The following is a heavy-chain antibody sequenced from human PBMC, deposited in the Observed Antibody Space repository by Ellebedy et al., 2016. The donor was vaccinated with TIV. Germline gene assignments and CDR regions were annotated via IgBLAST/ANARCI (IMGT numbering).Heavy chain of an antibody. Sequence: ASVKVSCXASGYPFTAYYIHWLRQAPGQGLEWMGWINTQFLGTTYEEKFKGRVTMTRDTSTSTAYMELSSLRSEDTAVYYCAIRYSSGWSLDYWGQGTLVTVSS. CDR3: AIRYSSGWSLDY. V-gene: IGHV1-2*02. J-gene: IGHJ4*02. CDR1: GYPFTAYY. D-gene: IGHD6-19*01. CDR2: INTQFLGT.